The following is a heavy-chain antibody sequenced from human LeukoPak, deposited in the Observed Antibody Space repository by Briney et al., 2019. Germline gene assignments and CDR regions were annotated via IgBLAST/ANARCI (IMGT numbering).Heavy chain of an antibody. J-gene: IGHJ4*02. V-gene: IGHV1-3*01. D-gene: IGHD3-10*01. CDR3: ARMRYYGGFDY. Sequence: ASVKVSCKASGYTFTSYGISWVRQAPGQRLEWMGWINAGNGNTKYSQKFQGRVTITRDTSASTAYMELSSLRSEDTAVYYCARMRYYGGFDYWGQGTLVTVSS. CDR2: INAGNGNT. CDR1: GYTFTSYG.